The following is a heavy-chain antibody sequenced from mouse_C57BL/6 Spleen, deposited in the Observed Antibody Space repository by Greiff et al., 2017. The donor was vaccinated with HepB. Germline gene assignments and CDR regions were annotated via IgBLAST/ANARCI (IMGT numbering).Heavy chain of an antibody. J-gene: IGHJ4*01. CDR3: ARLADGTRSYYYAMDY. V-gene: IGHV1-80*01. CDR1: GYAFSSYW. Sequence: QVQLQQSGAELVKPGASVKISCKASGYAFSSYWMNWVKQRPGKGLEWIGQIYPGDGDTNYNGKFKGKATLTADKSSSTAYMQLSSLTSEDSAVYFCARLADGTRSYYYAMDYWGQGTSVTVSS. CDR2: IYPGDGDT. D-gene: IGHD2-3*01.